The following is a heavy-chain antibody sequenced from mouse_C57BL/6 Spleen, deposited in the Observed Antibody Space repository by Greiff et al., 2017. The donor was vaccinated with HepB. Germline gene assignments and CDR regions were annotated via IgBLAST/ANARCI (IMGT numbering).Heavy chain of an antibody. Sequence: VQLKESGAELVRPGASVKLSCTASGFNIKDDYMHWVKQRPEQGLEWIGWIDPENGDTEYASKFQGKATITADTSSNTAYLQLSSLTSEDTAVYYCTTDYRSFAYWGQGTLVTVSA. CDR2: IDPENGDT. CDR1: GFNIKDDY. J-gene: IGHJ3*01. D-gene: IGHD2-13*01. CDR3: TTDYRSFAY. V-gene: IGHV14-4*01.